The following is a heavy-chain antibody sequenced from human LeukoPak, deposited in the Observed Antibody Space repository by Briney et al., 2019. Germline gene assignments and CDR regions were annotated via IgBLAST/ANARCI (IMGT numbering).Heavy chain of an antibody. CDR3: AKDMGYCSSTSCYEFMS. D-gene: IGHD2-2*01. V-gene: IGHV7-4-1*02. Sequence: GASVKVSCKASGYTFSGYAMNWVRQAPGQGLEWMGWINTNTGNPTYAQGFTGRFVFSLDTSVTTAYLQISSLKAEDTALYYCAKDMGYCSSTSCYEFMSWGQGTLVTVSS. CDR2: INTNTGNP. J-gene: IGHJ4*02. CDR1: GYTFSGYA.